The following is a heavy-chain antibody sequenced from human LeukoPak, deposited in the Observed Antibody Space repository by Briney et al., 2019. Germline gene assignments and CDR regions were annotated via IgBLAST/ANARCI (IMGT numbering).Heavy chain of an antibody. CDR1: GFIFSHYD. D-gene: IGHD6-6*01. J-gene: IGHJ3*01. CDR3: AKIVRRAFDV. V-gene: IGHV3-23*01. Sequence: GGSLRPSCAASGFIFSHYDMSWVRQAPGKGLEWVSGIITSGAITYYADSVKGRFTISRDNSKNTLYLQMNSLRAEDTALYYCAKIVRRAFDVWGQGTMVTVPS. CDR2: IITSGAIT.